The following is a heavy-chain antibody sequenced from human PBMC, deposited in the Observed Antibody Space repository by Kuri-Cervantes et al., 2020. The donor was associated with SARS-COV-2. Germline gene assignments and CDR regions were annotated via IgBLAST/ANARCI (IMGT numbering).Heavy chain of an antibody. J-gene: IGHJ4*02. V-gene: IGHV4-34*01. D-gene: IGHD6-13*01. CDR3: ARGLGEQQLVFDY. Sequence: SETLSLTCAVYGGSFSGYYWSWIRQPPGKGLEWIGEINHSGSTNYNPSLKSRVTVSVDTSKNQFSLKLSSVTAADTAVYYCARGLGEQQLVFDYWGQGTRVT. CDR1: GGSFSGYY. CDR2: INHSGST.